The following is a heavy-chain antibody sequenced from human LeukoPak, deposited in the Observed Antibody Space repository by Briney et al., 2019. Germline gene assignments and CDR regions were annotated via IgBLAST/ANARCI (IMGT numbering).Heavy chain of an antibody. CDR1: GYTFTSYG. D-gene: IGHD6-13*01. J-gene: IGHJ5*02. Sequence: SVKVSCKASGYTFTSYGISWVRQAPGQGLEWMGWISAYNGNTNYAQKLQGRVTMTTDTSTSTASMELRSLRSDETAVYYCARSRYSSSWVRTCWFDPWGQGTLVTVSS. V-gene: IGHV1-18*01. CDR3: ARSRYSSSWVRTCWFDP. CDR2: ISAYNGNT.